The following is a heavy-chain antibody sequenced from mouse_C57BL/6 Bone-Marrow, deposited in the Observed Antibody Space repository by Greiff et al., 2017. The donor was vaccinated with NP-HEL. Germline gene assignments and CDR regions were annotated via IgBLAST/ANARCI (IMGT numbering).Heavy chain of an antibody. J-gene: IGHJ2*01. V-gene: IGHV1-81*01. Sequence: VKLMESGAELARPGASVKLFCKASGYTFTSYGISWVKQRPGQGLEWIGEIYPRSGNTYYNEKFKGKATLTADKSSSTAYMELRSLTSEDSAVYFCARRGSRDYWGQGTTLTVSS. D-gene: IGHD1-1*02. CDR3: ARRGSRDY. CDR2: IYPRSGNT. CDR1: GYTFTSYG.